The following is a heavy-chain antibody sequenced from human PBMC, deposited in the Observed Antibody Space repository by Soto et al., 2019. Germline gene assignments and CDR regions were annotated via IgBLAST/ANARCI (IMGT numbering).Heavy chain of an antibody. V-gene: IGHV1-69*12. CDR3: ASYGVPAVPAAFDY. J-gene: IGHJ4*02. CDR2: IITIFGTA. D-gene: IGHD2-2*01. Sequence: QVQLVQSGAAVKKPGSSVKVSCKASGGTFSSYAISWVRQAPGQGLEWMGGIITIFGTANYAQKFQGRVTITADESTSTAYMELSSLRSEDTAVYYCASYGVPAVPAAFDYWGQGTLVTVSS. CDR1: GGTFSSYA.